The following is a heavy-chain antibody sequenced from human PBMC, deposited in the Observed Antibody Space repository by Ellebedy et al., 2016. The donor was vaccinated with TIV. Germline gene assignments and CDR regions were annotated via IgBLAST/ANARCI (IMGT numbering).Heavy chain of an antibody. Sequence: GESLKISCQGSVYSFSSYLIAWVRQMPGKGLEWMGIIFPGDSDIRYSPSFQGKGTISADESISTAYLQWSSLKASDRAMYYCAAGMAFGEFYFDYWGQGTLVTVSS. V-gene: IGHV5-51*01. CDR3: AAGMAFGEFYFDY. CDR2: IFPGDSDI. CDR1: VYSFSSYL. D-gene: IGHD3-10*01. J-gene: IGHJ4*02.